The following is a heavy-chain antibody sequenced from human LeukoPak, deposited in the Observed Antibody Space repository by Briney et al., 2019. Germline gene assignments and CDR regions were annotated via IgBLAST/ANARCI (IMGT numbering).Heavy chain of an antibody. CDR3: ARGPSMTPQDY. V-gene: IGHV1-2*02. CDR1: GFTFSSYG. D-gene: IGHD2-15*01. J-gene: IGHJ4*02. Sequence: GGSLRLSCAASGFTFSSYGMHWVRQAPGQGLEWMGWINPNSGGTNYAQKFQGRVTMTRDTSISTAYMELSRLRSDDTAVYYCARGPSMTPQDYWGQGTLVTVSS. CDR2: INPNSGGT.